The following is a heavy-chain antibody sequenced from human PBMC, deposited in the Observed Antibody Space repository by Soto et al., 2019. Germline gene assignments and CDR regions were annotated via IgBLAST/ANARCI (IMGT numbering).Heavy chain of an antibody. CDR2: ISAYNGNT. J-gene: IGHJ5*02. CDR1: GYTFTSYG. Sequence: ASVKVSCKASGYTFTSYGISWVRQAPGQGLEWMGWISAYNGNTNYAQKLQGRVTMTTDTSTSTAYMELRSLRSDGTAVYYCARVGYYYASGNHLINSWFEPWGQGTLVTVSS. V-gene: IGHV1-18*01. CDR3: ARVGYYYASGNHLINSWFEP. D-gene: IGHD3-10*01.